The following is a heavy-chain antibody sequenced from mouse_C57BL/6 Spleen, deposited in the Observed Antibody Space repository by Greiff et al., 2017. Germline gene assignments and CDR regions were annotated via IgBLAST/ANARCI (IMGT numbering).Heavy chain of an antibody. V-gene: IGHV1-55*01. D-gene: IGHD2-5*01. CDR3: ARRTYYSNYEDYFDY. CDR2: IYPGSGST. J-gene: IGHJ2*01. Sequence: VKLQQPGAELVKPGASVKMSCKASGYTFTSYWITWVKQRPGQGLEWIGDIYPGSGSTNYNEKFKSKATLTVDTSSSTAYMQLSSLTSEDSAVYYCARRTYYSNYEDYFDYWGQGTTLTVSS. CDR1: GYTFTSYW.